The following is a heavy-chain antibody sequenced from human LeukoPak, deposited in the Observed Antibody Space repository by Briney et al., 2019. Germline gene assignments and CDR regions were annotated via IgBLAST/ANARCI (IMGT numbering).Heavy chain of an antibody. D-gene: IGHD3-10*01. CDR3: ARARGDY. CDR1: GGSIRSSYYY. CDR2: INHSGST. Sequence: SETLSLTCTVSGGSIRSSYYYWSWIRQPPGKGLEWIGEINHSGSTNYNPSLKSRVTISVDTSKNQFSLKLSSVTAADTAVYYCARARGDYWGQGTLVTVSS. V-gene: IGHV4-39*07. J-gene: IGHJ4*02.